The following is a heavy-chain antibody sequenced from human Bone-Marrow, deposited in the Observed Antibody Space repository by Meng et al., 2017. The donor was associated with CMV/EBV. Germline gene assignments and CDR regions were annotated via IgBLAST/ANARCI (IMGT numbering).Heavy chain of an antibody. Sequence: ASVKVSCKTSGYTFTNYDINWVRQATGQGLERMGWMNTNGGHTGYAQRFQGRVTMTRNTATGTAYMELSSLTSDDTAVYYCARGASDYGGNAWVYYYGMDVWGQGTTVTVSS. CDR2: MNTNGGHT. CDR1: GYTFTNYD. D-gene: IGHD4-23*01. J-gene: IGHJ6*02. V-gene: IGHV1-8*01. CDR3: ARGASDYGGNAWVYYYGMDV.